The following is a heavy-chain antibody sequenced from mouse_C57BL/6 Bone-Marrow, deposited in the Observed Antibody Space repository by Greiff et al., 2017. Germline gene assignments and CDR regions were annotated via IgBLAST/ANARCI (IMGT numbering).Heavy chain of an antibody. V-gene: IGHV2-4*01. D-gene: IGHD1-1*01. Sequence: QVQLQQSGPGLVQPSQSLSITCTVSGFSFTSYGVHWVRQPPGKGLEWLGVIWSGGSTDYTAAFISRLSISKDNSTSQVFFKMNSLKADDTAIYYCAKKGSSHWYFDVWGTGTTVTVSS. CDR2: IWSGGST. J-gene: IGHJ1*03. CDR1: GFSFTSYG. CDR3: AKKGSSHWYFDV.